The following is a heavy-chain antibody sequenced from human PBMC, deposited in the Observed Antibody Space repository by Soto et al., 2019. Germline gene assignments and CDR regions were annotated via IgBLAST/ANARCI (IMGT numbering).Heavy chain of an antibody. J-gene: IGHJ6*02. Sequence: GESLKISCKGSGYSFTSYWIGWVRQMPGKGLEWMGIIYPGDSDTRYSPSFRGQVTISADKSISTAYLQWSSLKASDTAMYYCARQDHPGYSGSWYGVVSGYYYGMDVWGQGTTVTVSS. V-gene: IGHV5-51*01. CDR1: GYSFTSYW. CDR2: IYPGDSDT. D-gene: IGHD6-13*01. CDR3: ARQDHPGYSGSWYGVVSGYYYGMDV.